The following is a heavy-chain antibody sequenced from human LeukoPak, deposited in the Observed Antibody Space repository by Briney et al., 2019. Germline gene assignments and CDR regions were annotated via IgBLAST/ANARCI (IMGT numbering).Heavy chain of an antibody. J-gene: IGHJ6*02. CDR2: INHNGNVN. CDR3: ARGGGLDV. V-gene: IGHV3-7*03. CDR1: GSTFSSYW. Sequence: GGSPRLSCAASGSTFSSYWMNWARQAPGKGLEWVASINHNGNVNYYVDSVKGRFTISRDNAKNSLYLQMSNLRAEDTAVYFCARGGGLDVWGQGATVTVSS. D-gene: IGHD3-16*01.